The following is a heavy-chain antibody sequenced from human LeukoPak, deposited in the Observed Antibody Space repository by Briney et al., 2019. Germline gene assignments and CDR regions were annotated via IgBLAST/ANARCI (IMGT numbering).Heavy chain of an antibody. CDR1: GFTSGIYA. V-gene: IGHV3-23*01. CDR2: FSGGGDS. CDR3: GKEVERHFDLKY. J-gene: IGHJ4*02. Sequence: GGSLRLSCAASGFTSGIYAVSWVRQAPGKGPEWVSAFSGGGDSYYADFVKGRFTISRDNSKKILYLQMNSLRAEDTAVYYCGKEVERHFDLKYWGQGTLVTVSS.